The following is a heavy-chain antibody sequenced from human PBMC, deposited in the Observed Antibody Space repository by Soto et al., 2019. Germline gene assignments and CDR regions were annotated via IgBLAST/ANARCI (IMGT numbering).Heavy chain of an antibody. Sequence: VASVKVSCKASGYTFTSYYMHWVRQAPGQGLEWMGIINPSGGSTSYAQKFQGRVTMTRDTSTSTVYMELSSLRSEDTAVYYCARAKYSDFTMVRGAMIDYWGQGTLVTVSS. J-gene: IGHJ4*02. V-gene: IGHV1-46*01. D-gene: IGHD3-10*01. CDR1: GYTFTSYY. CDR2: INPSGGST. CDR3: ARAKYSDFTMVRGAMIDY.